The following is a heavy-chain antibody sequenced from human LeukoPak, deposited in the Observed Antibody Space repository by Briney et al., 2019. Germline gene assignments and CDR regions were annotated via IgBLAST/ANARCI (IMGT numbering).Heavy chain of an antibody. V-gene: IGHV3-23*01. CDR3: ANCGYYIQNFDY. CDR2: ISGSGGST. D-gene: IGHD3-3*01. Sequence: PGGSLRLSCAASGFTFSSYEMNWVRQAPGKGLEWVSSISGSGGSTYYDYADSVKGRFTISRDNSKNTLDLQMNSLRVEDTAVYYCANCGYYIQNFDYWGQGTLVTVSS. J-gene: IGHJ4*02. CDR1: GFTFSSYE.